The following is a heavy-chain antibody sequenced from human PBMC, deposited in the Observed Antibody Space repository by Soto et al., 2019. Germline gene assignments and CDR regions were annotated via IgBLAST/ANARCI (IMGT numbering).Heavy chain of an antibody. V-gene: IGHV5-51*01. J-gene: IGHJ4*02. CDR2: IYPEYSET. CDR3: ARGDDPEITGPPRD. CDR1: GYTFSDYW. Sequence: ESLKISCQASGYTFSDYWIGWVRQMPGKGLEWMGIIYPEYSETKYRPSFQGHVIMSVDKSINTAYLQWSSLKASDTAMYYCARGDDPEITGPPRDWGQGTQVTVSS. D-gene: IGHD1-20*01.